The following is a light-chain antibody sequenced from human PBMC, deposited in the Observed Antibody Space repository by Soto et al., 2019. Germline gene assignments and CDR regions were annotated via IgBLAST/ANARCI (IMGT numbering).Light chain of an antibody. CDR2: WAS. V-gene: IGKV4-1*01. Sequence: DIVMTQSPDSLAVSLGERATINYKSSQSDLYNSNSKNYLAWYQQKVGQPPKLLIYWASTRESGVPDRFSGSGSGTDFTLTISSLQAEDVAVYYCQQYYSPPLTFGGGTKVDIK. CDR1: QSDLYNSNSKNY. J-gene: IGKJ4*01. CDR3: QQYYSPPLT.